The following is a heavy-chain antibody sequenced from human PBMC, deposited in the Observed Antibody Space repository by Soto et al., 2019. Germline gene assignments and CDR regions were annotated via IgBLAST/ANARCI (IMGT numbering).Heavy chain of an antibody. D-gene: IGHD2-2*01. V-gene: IGHV4-59*11. CDR3: ARVRKRYCSSTSCYAGGADYYYYYYMDV. J-gene: IGHJ6*03. CDR1: GGSISSHY. CDR2: IYYSGST. Sequence: SETLSLTCTVSGGSISSHYWSWIRQPPGKGLEWIGYIYYSGSTNYDPSLKSRVTISVDTSKNQFSLKLSSVTAADTAVYYCARVRKRYCSSTSCYAGGADYYYYYYMDVWGKGTTVTVSS.